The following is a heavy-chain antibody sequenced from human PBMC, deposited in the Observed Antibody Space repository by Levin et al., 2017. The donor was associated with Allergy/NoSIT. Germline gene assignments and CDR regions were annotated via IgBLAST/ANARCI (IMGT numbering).Heavy chain of an antibody. D-gene: IGHD2-2*01. J-gene: IGHJ5*02. CDR3: ARVIGGCSSTSCYFDP. CDR1: GGTISSSNW. Sequence: SQTLSLTCAVSGGTISSSNWWNWVRQPPGKGLEWIGEIYHSGTTNYNPSLKSRVTISVDKSKNQFSLKLNSVTAADTALYYCARVIGGCSSTSCYFDPWGQGTLVTVSS. V-gene: IGHV4-4*02. CDR2: IYHSGTT.